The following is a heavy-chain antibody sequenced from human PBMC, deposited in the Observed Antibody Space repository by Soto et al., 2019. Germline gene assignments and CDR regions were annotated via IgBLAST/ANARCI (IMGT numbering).Heavy chain of an antibody. V-gene: IGHV3-74*01. D-gene: IGHD3-3*01. J-gene: IGHJ4*02. CDR1: GFTFSSYW. Sequence: EVQLVESGGGLVQPGGSLRLSCAASGFTFSSYWMHWVRQAPGKGLVWVSRINSDGSSTSYADSVKGRFTISRDNAKNTLYLQMNSLIAEDTAVYYCARVSPTYYDFWSGYYISHAQYYFDYWGQGTLVTVSS. CDR2: INSDGSST. CDR3: ARVSPTYYDFWSGYYISHAQYYFDY.